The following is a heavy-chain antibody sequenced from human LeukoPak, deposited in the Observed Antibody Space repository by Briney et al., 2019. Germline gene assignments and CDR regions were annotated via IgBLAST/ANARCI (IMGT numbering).Heavy chain of an antibody. V-gene: IGHV3-23*01. J-gene: IGHJ4*02. CDR1: GFTFSSYE. CDR2: ISGSGGST. D-gene: IGHD3-16*02. CDR3: ARLTLTFGGVIVIPYYFDY. Sequence: PGGSLRLSCAASGFTFSSYEMSWVRQAPGKGLEWVSAISGSGGSTYYADSVKGRFTISRDNSKNTLYLQMNSLRAEDTAVYYCARLTLTFGGVIVIPYYFDYWGQGTLVTVSS.